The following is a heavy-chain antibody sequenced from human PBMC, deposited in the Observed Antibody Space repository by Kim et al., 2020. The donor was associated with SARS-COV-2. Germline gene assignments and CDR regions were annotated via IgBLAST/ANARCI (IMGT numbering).Heavy chain of an antibody. CDR3: VLVYDSSCYGAFDI. J-gene: IGHJ3*02. V-gene: IGHV3-30-3*01. CDR2: ISYDGSNK. CDR1: GFTFSSYA. Sequence: GGSLRLSCAASGFTFSSYAMHWVRQAPGKGLEWVAVISYDGSNKYYADSVKGRFTISRDNSKNTLYLQMNSLRAEDTAVYYCVLVYDSSCYGAFDIWGQGTMVTVSS. D-gene: IGHD3-22*01.